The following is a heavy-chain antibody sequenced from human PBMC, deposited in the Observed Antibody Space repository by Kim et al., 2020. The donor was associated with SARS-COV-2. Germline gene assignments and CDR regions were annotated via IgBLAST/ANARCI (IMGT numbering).Heavy chain of an antibody. CDR1: GFTFSSYG. CDR3: ANSPGWQGDYYFDY. V-gene: IGHV3-30*18. CDR2: ISYDGSNK. J-gene: IGHJ4*01. Sequence: GGSLRLSCAASGFTFSSYGMHGVRQAPGKGLEWVAVISYDGSNKYYADSVKGRFTISRDNSKNTLYLQMNSLRAEDTAVYYCANSPGWQGDYYFDYWGHGTLVTVSS. D-gene: IGHD2-15*01.